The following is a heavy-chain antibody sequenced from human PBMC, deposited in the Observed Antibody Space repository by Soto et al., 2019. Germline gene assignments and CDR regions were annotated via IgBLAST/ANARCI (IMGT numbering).Heavy chain of an antibody. CDR3: AKDLAAPGDYGTIYDY. CDR2: ISGSGGST. D-gene: IGHD4-17*01. V-gene: IGHV3-23*01. Sequence: HPGGSLRLSCAASGFTFSSYAMSWVRQAPGKGLEWVSAISGSGGSTYYADPVKGRFTISRDNSKNTLYLQMNSLRAEDTAVYYCAKDLAAPGDYGTIYDYWGQGTLVTVSS. J-gene: IGHJ4*02. CDR1: GFTFSSYA.